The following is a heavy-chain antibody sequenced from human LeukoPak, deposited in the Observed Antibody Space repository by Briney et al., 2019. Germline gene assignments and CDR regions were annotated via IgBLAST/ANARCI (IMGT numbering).Heavy chain of an antibody. J-gene: IGHJ4*02. CDR1: GFTFSSYW. CDR2: IKQDGSEK. D-gene: IGHD6-19*01. Sequence: PGGSLRLSCAASGFTFSSYWMSWVRQAPGKGLEWVANIKQDGSEKYYVDSVKGRFTTSRDNAKNSLYLQMNSLRAEDTAVYYCAREGSIAVAGNFDYWGQGTLVTVSS. V-gene: IGHV3-7*01. CDR3: AREGSIAVAGNFDY.